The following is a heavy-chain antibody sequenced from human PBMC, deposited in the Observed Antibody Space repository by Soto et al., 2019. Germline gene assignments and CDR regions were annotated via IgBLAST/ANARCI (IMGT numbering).Heavy chain of an antibody. D-gene: IGHD1-1*01. J-gene: IGHJ3*02. CDR1: GFTFSSYG. CDR3: ARDNNWNDGGDAFDI. Sequence: QMQLVESGGGVVQPGRSLRLSCAASGFTFSSYGMHWVRQAPGKGLEWVAVIWYDGSNKYYADSVKGRFTISRDNSKNTLYLQMNSLRAEDTAVYYCARDNNWNDGGDAFDIWGQGTMVTVSS. V-gene: IGHV3-33*01. CDR2: IWYDGSNK.